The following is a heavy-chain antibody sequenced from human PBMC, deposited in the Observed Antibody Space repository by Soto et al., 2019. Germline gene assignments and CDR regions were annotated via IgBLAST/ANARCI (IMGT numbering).Heavy chain of an antibody. CDR3: KRDSSPKYTTYWVDAFDF. V-gene: IGHV3-23*01. J-gene: IGHJ3*01. Sequence: EVQLLDSGGGLVQPGGSLRLSCAASGFTFSGYALTWVRQAPGKGLEWVSAISGGGDATFYADSVKGRFTISRDNSKNTMYIQMNTLRAEDTAVYYCKRDSSPKYTTYWVDAFDFWGQGTMVTVS. CDR2: ISGGGDAT. CDR1: GFTFSGYA. D-gene: IGHD2-2*02.